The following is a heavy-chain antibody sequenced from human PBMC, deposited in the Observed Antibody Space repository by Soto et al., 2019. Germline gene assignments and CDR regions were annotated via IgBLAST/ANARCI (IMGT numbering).Heavy chain of an antibody. Sequence: SETLSLTCTVSGGSISSYYWSWIRQPPGKGLEWIGYIYYSGSTNYNPSLKSRVTISVDTSKNQFSLKLSSVTAADTAVYYCARVHEKIDYRGQGTPVTVSS. CDR3: ARVHEKIDY. V-gene: IGHV4-59*08. CDR2: IYYSGST. CDR1: GGSISSYY. J-gene: IGHJ4*02.